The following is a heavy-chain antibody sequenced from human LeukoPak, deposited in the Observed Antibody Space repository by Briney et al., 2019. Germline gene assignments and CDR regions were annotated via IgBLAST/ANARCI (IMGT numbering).Heavy chain of an antibody. Sequence: SETLSLTCTVSGGSIRSYYWSWIRQPAGKGLEWIGRIYTSGSTNYIPSLKSRVTMSVDTSKNQFSLNLSSVTAADTAVYYCARDGRDGYKAFDYWGQGTLVTVSS. CDR1: GGSIRSYY. J-gene: IGHJ4*02. CDR3: ARDGRDGYKAFDY. CDR2: IYTSGST. V-gene: IGHV4-4*07. D-gene: IGHD5-24*01.